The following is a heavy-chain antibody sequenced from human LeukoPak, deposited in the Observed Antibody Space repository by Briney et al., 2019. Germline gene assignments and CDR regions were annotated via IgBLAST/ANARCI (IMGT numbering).Heavy chain of an antibody. CDR1: GLTVGSKY. D-gene: IGHD6-19*01. CDR2: IYRGGDT. J-gene: IGHJ3*02. V-gene: IGHV3-66*01. Sequence: GGSLRLSCAASGLTVGSKYMGWVRQAPGKGLEWVSVIYRGGDTYYADSVRGRFTVSRDISQNTLYLQMNRLRVEDTAVYYCARDASRVYNSAWFDAFDIWGQGTMVTVSS. CDR3: ARDASRVYNSAWFDAFDI.